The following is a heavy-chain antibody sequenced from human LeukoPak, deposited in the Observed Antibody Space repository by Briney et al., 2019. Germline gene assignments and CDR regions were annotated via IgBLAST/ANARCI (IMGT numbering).Heavy chain of an antibody. J-gene: IGHJ4*02. V-gene: IGHV3-53*01. Sequence: GGSLRLSCAASGVTVSGNYLSWVRQAPGKGLEWVSIIYSGGSTYYADSVKGRFTISRDNSKNTLYLQMDSLRAEDTAVYYCARTLLTRYFDYWGQGTLVTVSS. D-gene: IGHD4-23*01. CDR3: ARTLLTRYFDY. CDR2: IYSGGST. CDR1: GVTVSGNY.